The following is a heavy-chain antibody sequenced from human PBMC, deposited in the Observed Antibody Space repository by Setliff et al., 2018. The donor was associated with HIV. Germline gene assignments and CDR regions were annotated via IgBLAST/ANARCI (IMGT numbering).Heavy chain of an antibody. Sequence: SETLSLTCTVSGGSMSTYYWSWIRQPPGKGLEWIGYIYTSGSPNYNLSLRSRVTISVDTSKNHFSLRLSSVTAADPAVYYCARGEFYCGTDCYWSSFDYWGQGILVTVSS. CDR3: ARGEFYCGTDCYWSSFDY. CDR1: GGSMSTYY. D-gene: IGHD2-21*02. CDR2: IYTSGSP. V-gene: IGHV4-4*08. J-gene: IGHJ4*02.